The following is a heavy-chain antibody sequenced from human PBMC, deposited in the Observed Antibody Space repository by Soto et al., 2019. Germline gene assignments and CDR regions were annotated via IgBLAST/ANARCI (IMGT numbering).Heavy chain of an antibody. CDR2: INSDGSST. V-gene: IGHV3-74*01. Sequence: GGSLRLSCAASGFTFSSYWMHWVRQAPGKGLVWVSRINSDGSSTSYADSVKGRFTISRDNAKNTLYLQMNSLRAEDTAVYYCATQMVGYYDSSGLFDYWGQGTLVTVSS. CDR3: ATQMVGYYDSSGLFDY. J-gene: IGHJ4*02. D-gene: IGHD3-22*01. CDR1: GFTFSSYW.